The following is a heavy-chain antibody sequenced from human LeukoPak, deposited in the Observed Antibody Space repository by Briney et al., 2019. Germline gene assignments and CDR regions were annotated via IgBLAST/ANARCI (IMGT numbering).Heavy chain of an antibody. D-gene: IGHD6-19*01. J-gene: IGHJ4*02. CDR1: GGSISSSNYY. CDR2: IYFGGTT. Sequence: SETLSLTCTVSGGSISSSNYYWAWIRQPPGKGLEWIGNIYFGGTTYYNPSLGSRVTVSIDTSKNQFSLSLRSVTAADTALYYCARQRRSGWSFDYWGQGALVTVSS. V-gene: IGHV4-39*01. CDR3: ARQRRSGWSFDY.